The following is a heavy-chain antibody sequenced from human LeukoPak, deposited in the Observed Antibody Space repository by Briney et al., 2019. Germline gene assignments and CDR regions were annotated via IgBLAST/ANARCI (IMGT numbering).Heavy chain of an antibody. D-gene: IGHD2/OR15-2a*01. V-gene: IGHV3-11*04. Sequence: GETLTLSCAASGCTFSDYYWSWIRQPPGKGLEWVSYISSSGSTIYYPDSVKGRFTISRDNAKNSLYLQMSSLRAEDTAVYYCARDFLIHYFDYWGQGTLVTVSS. CDR2: ISSSGSTI. J-gene: IGHJ4*02. CDR1: GCTFSDYY. CDR3: ARDFLIHYFDY.